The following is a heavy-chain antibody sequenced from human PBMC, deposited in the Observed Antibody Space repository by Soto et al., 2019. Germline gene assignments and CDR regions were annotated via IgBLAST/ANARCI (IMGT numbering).Heavy chain of an antibody. J-gene: IGHJ6*02. Sequence: QVQLVESGGGVVQPGRSLRLSCAASGFTFSSYAMHWVRQAPGKGLEWVAVISYDGSNKYYADSVKGRFTISRDNSKNTLYLQMNSLRAEDTAVYYCARDHDGMDVWGQGTTVTVSS. CDR1: GFTFSSYA. CDR3: ARDHDGMDV. V-gene: IGHV3-30-3*01. CDR2: ISYDGSNK.